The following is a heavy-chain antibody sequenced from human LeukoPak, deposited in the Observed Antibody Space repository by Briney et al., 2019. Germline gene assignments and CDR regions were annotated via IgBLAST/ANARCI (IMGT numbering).Heavy chain of an antibody. V-gene: IGHV4-4*07. J-gene: IGHJ2*01. Sequence: SSETLSLTCTVSGGSITSSYWNWIRQPAGRGLEWIGRLSSSGATYNPSPKSRVTMSLDTSKNQFSLRLRSVTAADTAVYYCARDQGIGVYWYWYFDLWGRGTLITVSS. CDR2: LSSSGAT. CDR3: ARDQGIGVYWYWYFDL. CDR1: GGSITSSY. D-gene: IGHD2-8*02.